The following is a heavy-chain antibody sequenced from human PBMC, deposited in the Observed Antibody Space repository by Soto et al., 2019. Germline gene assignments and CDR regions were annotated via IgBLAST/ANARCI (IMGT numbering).Heavy chain of an antibody. CDR1: GFTFSDQW. V-gene: IGHV3-7*01. Sequence: VASGGGVVQPGGSLRLSCAASGFTFSDQWMSWVRQAPGKGLEWVANINPDGSAKSHVDSVEGRFTISRDNAKNSLYLQMNTLRVEDTAVYYCARGPLWGQGTLVTVSS. CDR2: INPDGSAK. J-gene: IGHJ4*02. CDR3: ARGPL.